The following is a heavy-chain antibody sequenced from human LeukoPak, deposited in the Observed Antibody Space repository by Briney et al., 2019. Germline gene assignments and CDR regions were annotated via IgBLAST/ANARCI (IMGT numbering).Heavy chain of an antibody. CDR1: GYTFTDYY. D-gene: IGHD6-13*01. Sequence: ASVKVSCKASGYTFTDYYMHWVRQAPGQGLEWMGIINPSGGSISYAQKFQGRVTMIRDTSTSTVYMELSSLRSEDTAVYYCARDHSSSCPDDYWGQGTLVTVSS. V-gene: IGHV1-46*01. CDR3: ARDHSSSCPDDY. CDR2: INPSGGSI. J-gene: IGHJ4*02.